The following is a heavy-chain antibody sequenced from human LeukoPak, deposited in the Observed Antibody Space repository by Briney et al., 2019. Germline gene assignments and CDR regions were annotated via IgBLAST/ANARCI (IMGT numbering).Heavy chain of an antibody. J-gene: IGHJ3*02. CDR1: GGSFSGYY. D-gene: IGHD3-9*01. CDR3: ARGSAERVLRYFDWLLSADAFDI. Sequence: SETLSLTCAVYGGSFSGYYWSWIRQPPGKGLEWIGEINHSGSTNYNPSLKSRVTISVDTSKNQFSLKLSSVTAADTAVYYCARGSAERVLRYFDWLLSADAFDIWGQGTMVTVSS. CDR2: INHSGST. V-gene: IGHV4-34*01.